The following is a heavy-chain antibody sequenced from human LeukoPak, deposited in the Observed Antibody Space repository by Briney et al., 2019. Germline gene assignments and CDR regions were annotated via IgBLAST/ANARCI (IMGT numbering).Heavy chain of an antibody. CDR3: ASRKLGNDY. V-gene: IGHV4-59*02. CDR1: GGSVTDYY. J-gene: IGHJ4*02. Sequence: SETLSLTCTVSGGSVTDYYWSWIRQSPGKGLEWIGYIYYTGTSYNPSLKSRVTISADTSKDQFSLKLISVTAADTAVYYCASRKLGNDYWGQGTLVTVSS. D-gene: IGHD7-27*01. CDR2: IYYTGT.